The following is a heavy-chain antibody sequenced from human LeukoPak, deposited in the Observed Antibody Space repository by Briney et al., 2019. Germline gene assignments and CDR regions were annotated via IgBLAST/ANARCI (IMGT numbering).Heavy chain of an antibody. V-gene: IGHV3-7*01. CDR2: INQDGSEV. CDR1: GFTFNNYW. CDR3: TNRAGLPTNKPWCFDH. J-gene: IGHJ4*02. D-gene: IGHD2-15*01. Sequence: GGSLRLSCEASGFTFNNYWMTWVRQAPGRGPEWVANINQDGSEVSYVDSVKGRFTISRDNARNSLYLQMSSLRGEDTAVYYCTNRAGLPTNKPWCFDHWGQGPLVTVPS.